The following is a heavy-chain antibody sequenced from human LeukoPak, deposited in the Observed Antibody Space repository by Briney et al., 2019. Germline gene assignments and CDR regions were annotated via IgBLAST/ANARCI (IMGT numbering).Heavy chain of an antibody. CDR1: GFTFSSYV. J-gene: IGHJ4*02. CDR3: AKDYSGYSYGRRGYFDY. CDR2: ISGGGVKT. V-gene: IGHV3-23*01. D-gene: IGHD5-18*01. Sequence: GGSLRLSCAGSGFTFSSYVMSWVRQAPGKGLEWVSIISGGGVKTYYADSVKGRFTISRDNSKNTLYLQMNSLRAEDTAVYYCAKDYSGYSYGRRGYFDYWGQGTLVTVSS.